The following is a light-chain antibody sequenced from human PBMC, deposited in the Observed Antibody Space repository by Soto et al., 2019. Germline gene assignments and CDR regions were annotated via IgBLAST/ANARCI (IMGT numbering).Light chain of an antibody. Sequence: DIQMTQSPSSLSASVGDRVTITCRASQSISFYLNWYQQKPGKAPRLLIYKASSLESGVPSRFSGSGSGTEFTLNISSMQHDDFATYYCQHYNSYSEALGQGTKVDIK. CDR2: KAS. J-gene: IGKJ1*01. CDR1: QSISFY. CDR3: QHYNSYSEA. V-gene: IGKV1-5*03.